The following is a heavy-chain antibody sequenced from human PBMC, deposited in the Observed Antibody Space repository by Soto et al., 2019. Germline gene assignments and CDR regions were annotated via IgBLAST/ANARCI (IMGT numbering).Heavy chain of an antibody. CDR3: ARQGSGSYGNFDY. CDR1: GGSFSGYD. J-gene: IGHJ4*02. CDR2: IYYSGST. V-gene: IGHV4-59*08. D-gene: IGHD1-26*01. Sequence: PSETLSLTCAVYGGSFSGYDWSWIRQPPGKGLEWIGYIYYSGSTNYNPSLKSRVTIAVDTSKNQFSLKLSSVTAADTAVYYCARQGSGSYGNFDYWGQGTLVTVSS.